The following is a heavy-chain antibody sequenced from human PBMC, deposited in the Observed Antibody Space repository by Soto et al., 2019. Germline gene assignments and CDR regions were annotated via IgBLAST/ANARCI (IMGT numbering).Heavy chain of an antibody. CDR3: ARRGSR. Sequence: GSLSLSCAASGFTFSSSEMYWVRQAPGKGLEWISYIHPGGQTIFYAESVKGRFTISRDNAKHSVYLQMNSLRAEDTAVYYCARRGSRWGRGTKVTVSS. CDR2: IHPGGQTI. J-gene: IGHJ3*01. V-gene: IGHV3-48*03. CDR1: GFTFSSSE. D-gene: IGHD2-15*01.